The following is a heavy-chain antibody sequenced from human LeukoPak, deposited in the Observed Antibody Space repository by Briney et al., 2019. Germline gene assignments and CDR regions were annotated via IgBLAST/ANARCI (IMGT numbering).Heavy chain of an antibody. V-gene: IGHV3-7*01. CDR2: IKQDGSEK. CDR1: GFTFSSYW. Sequence: GGSLRLSCAASGFTFSSYWMNWVRQAPGKGLEWVANIKQDGSEKYYVDSVKGRFTISRDNAKNSLYLQMNSLRAEDTAVYYCARELLGHGYNSGDFDYWGQGTLVTVSS. J-gene: IGHJ4*02. CDR3: ARELLGHGYNSGDFDY. D-gene: IGHD5-24*01.